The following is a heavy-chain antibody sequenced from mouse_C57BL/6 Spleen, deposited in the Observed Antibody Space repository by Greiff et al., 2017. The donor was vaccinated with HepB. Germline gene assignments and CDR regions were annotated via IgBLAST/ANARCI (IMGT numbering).Heavy chain of an antibody. D-gene: IGHD1-1*02. J-gene: IGHJ2*01. Sequence: QVQLKQPGAELVMPGASVKLSCKASGYTFTSYWMHWVKQRPGQGLEWIGEIYPSDSYTNYNQKFKGKSTLTVDKSSSTAYMQLSSLTSEDSAVYYCARVVLWDYWGQGTTLTVSS. CDR1: GYTFTSYW. CDR2: IYPSDSYT. V-gene: IGHV1-69*01. CDR3: ARVVLWDY.